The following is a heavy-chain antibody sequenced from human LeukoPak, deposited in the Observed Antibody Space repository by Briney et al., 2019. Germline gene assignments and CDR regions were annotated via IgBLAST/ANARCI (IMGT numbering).Heavy chain of an antibody. J-gene: IGHJ4*02. V-gene: IGHV4-39*01. D-gene: IGHD2-2*01. CDR1: GGSISSSGNF. CDR3: ARHTSGSSLDY. CDR2: ISFSGST. Sequence: PSETLSLTCSVSGGSISSSGNFWAWIRRPPGKGLEWIATISFSGSTQYNPSLKSRVTISVDTSKNLFSLKLNSVTATDTAVYYCARHTSGSSLDYWGQGSLVTVSS.